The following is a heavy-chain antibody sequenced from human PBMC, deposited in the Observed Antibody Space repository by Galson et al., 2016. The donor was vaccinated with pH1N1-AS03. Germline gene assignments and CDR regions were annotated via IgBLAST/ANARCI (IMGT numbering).Heavy chain of an antibody. J-gene: IGHJ4*02. V-gene: IGHV5-51*01. CDR1: GYIFTSYW. CDR2: IYPGDSDT. CDR3: ARQVRDGYNDYFDY. Sequence: QSGAEVTKPGESLKISCKTSGYIFTSYWVAWVRHMPGKGLEWMGIIYPGDSDTRYSPSFQGQVTISADRSINTAYLQWSSLMASDTAIYYCARQVRDGYNDYFDYWGQRILVTVSS. D-gene: IGHD5-24*01.